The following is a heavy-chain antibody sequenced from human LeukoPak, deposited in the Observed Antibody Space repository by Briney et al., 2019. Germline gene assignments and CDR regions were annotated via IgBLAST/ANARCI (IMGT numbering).Heavy chain of an antibody. CDR3: TRDPSGQWLAMDAFDI. CDR2: IRSKAYGGTT. V-gene: IGHV3-49*04. Sequence: GGSLRLSCAASGFTFSSYWMSWVRQAPGKGLEWVGFIRSKAYGGTTEYAASVKGRFTISRDDSKSIAYLQMNSLKTEDTAVYYCTRDPSGQWLAMDAFDIWGQGTMVTVSS. CDR1: GFTFSSYW. J-gene: IGHJ3*02. D-gene: IGHD6-19*01.